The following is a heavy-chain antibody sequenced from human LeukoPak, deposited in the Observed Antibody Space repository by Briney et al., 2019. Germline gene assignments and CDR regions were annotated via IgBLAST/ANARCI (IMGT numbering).Heavy chain of an antibody. CDR3: ARGHSSDWYWFDY. CDR1: GYTFTGYY. Sequence: ASVKVSCKASGYTFTGYYMHWVRQAPGQGLEWMGWINPNSGGTNYAQKFQGRVTMTRDTSISTAYMELSRLRSDDTAVYYCARGHSSDWYWFDYWGQGTLVTVSS. CDR2: INPNSGGT. V-gene: IGHV1-2*02. D-gene: IGHD6-19*01. J-gene: IGHJ4*02.